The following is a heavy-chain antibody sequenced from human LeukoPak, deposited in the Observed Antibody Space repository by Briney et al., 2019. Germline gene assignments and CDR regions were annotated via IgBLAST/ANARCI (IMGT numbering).Heavy chain of an antibody. CDR2: MNPNSGNT. V-gene: IGHV1-8*03. CDR3: ARQVGFGELAKAFDI. J-gene: IGHJ3*02. D-gene: IGHD3-10*01. CDR1: GYTFTSYD. Sequence: ASVKVSCKASGYTFTSYDINWVRQATGQGLEWMGWMNPNSGNTGYAQKFQGRVTITRNTPISTAYMELSSLRSEDTAVYYCARQVGFGELAKAFDIWGQGTMVTVSS.